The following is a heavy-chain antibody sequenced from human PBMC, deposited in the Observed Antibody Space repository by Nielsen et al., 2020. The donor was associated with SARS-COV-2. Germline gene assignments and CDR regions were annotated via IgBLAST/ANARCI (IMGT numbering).Heavy chain of an antibody. Sequence: ASVKVSCKASGYTFTGYYMHWVRQAPGQGLEWMGWINPNSGGTNYAQKFQGWVTMTTDTSTSTAYMELRSLRSDDTAVYYCARDWSIFVDYYGMDVWGQGTTVTVSS. D-gene: IGHD3-3*01. CDR3: ARDWSIFVDYYGMDV. CDR1: GYTFTGYY. J-gene: IGHJ6*02. CDR2: INPNSGGT. V-gene: IGHV1-2*04.